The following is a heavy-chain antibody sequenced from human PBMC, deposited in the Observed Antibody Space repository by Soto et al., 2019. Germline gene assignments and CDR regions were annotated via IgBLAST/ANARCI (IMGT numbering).Heavy chain of an antibody. D-gene: IGHD5-18*01. CDR3: AQHVDTAMGLNWFDP. V-gene: IGHV4-59*01. J-gene: IGHJ5*02. CDR1: VGSISSYY. Sequence: PSETLSLTCTVSVGSISSYYWSWIRQPPGKGLEWIGYIYYSGSTNYNPSLKSRVTISVDTSKNQFSLKLSSVTAADMAVYYCAQHVDTAMGLNWFDPWGQGTLVTVSS. CDR2: IYYSGST.